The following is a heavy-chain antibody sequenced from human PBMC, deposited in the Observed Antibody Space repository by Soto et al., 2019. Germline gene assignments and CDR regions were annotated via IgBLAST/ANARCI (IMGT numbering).Heavy chain of an antibody. Sequence: QVRLVQSGPEVRKPWFSVEVAGNASGGIFSASSITWVRRAPGQGLEWMGRIVPILGPEKYAPKVQGKLKNTADESTTTFHMELRSLRSEDTAVSHGARRLMSSTGWTYFDYWGQRPLVTVS. D-gene: IGHD2-8*01. CDR2: IVPILGPE. CDR3: ARRLMSSTGWTYFDY. V-gene: IGHV1-69*01. J-gene: IGHJ4*02. CDR1: GGIFSASS.